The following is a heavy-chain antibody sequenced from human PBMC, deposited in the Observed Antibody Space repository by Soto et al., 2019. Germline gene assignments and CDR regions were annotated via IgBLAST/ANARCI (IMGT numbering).Heavy chain of an antibody. CDR2: INHSGST. CDR3: ARGQYDILTGYWVDY. D-gene: IGHD3-9*01. Sequence: SETLSLTCAVYGGSFSGYYWSWIRQPPGKGLEWIGEINHSGSTNYNPSLKSRVTISVDTSKNQFSLKLSSVTAADTAVYYCARGQYDILTGYWVDYWGQGTLVTVSS. CDR1: GGSFSGYY. V-gene: IGHV4-34*01. J-gene: IGHJ4*02.